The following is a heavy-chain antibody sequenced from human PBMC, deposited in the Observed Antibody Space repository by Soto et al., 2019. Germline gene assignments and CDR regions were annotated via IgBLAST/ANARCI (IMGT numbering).Heavy chain of an antibody. CDR1: GYTFTSYY. V-gene: IGHV1-46*03. Sequence: QVQLVQSGAEVKKPGASVKVSCKASGYTFTSYYMHWVRQAPGQGLEWMGIINPSGGSTSYAQKFQGRVTMTRDTSTSTVYMELSSLRSEDTAVYYCARAGSILLWFGGGHLNDAFDIWGQGTMVTVSS. D-gene: IGHD3-10*01. CDR2: INPSGGST. CDR3: ARAGSILLWFGGGHLNDAFDI. J-gene: IGHJ3*02.